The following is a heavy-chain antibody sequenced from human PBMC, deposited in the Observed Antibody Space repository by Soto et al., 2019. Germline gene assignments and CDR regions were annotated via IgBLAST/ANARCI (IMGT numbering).Heavy chain of an antibody. CDR2: IYSGGST. J-gene: IGHJ6*02. CDR1: GFTVSSNY. V-gene: IGHV3-53*04. CDR3: ARDLGRVAGESYYYYCGMDV. D-gene: IGHD6-19*01. Sequence: GGSLRLSCAASGFTVSSNYMSWVRQAPGKGLEWVSVIYSGGSTYYADSVKGRFTISRHNSKNTLYLQMNSLRAEDTAVYYCARDLGRVAGESYYYYCGMDVWGQGTTVTVSS.